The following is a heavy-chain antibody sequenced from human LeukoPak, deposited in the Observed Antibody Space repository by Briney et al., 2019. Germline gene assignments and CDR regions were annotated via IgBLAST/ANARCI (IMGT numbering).Heavy chain of an antibody. CDR2: ISDSGNT. V-gene: IGHV3-23*01. CDR3: AKGSKAVLFTRDHYMDV. CDR1: GFTLSSYA. Sequence: PGGSLRLSCAASGFTLSSYAMSWVRQAPGKGLEWVSAISDSGNTYHADSVKGRFTISRDSSKNTLFLQMNRLRPEDAAVYYCAKGSKAVLFTRDHYMDVWGKGTTVTISS. D-gene: IGHD6-19*01. J-gene: IGHJ6*03.